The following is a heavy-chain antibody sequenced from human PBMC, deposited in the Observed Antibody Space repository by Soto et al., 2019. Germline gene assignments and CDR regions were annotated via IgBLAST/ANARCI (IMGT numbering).Heavy chain of an antibody. D-gene: IGHD2-15*01. CDR3: ASGKTQMTQDRMGFYYYMDV. V-gene: IGHV1-69*08. J-gene: IGHJ6*03. CDR1: GDTLTNGP. CDR2: VIPLLDAS. Sequence: VQLVQSGVEVKKPGPSVKISGTASGDTLTNGPFTWVRRAPGQGLEGWERVIPLLDASNYAEKFQDRATITADKSTNTAYLELSGLKSEDSAIYYCASGKTQMTQDRMGFYYYMDVWGKGTTVTVSS.